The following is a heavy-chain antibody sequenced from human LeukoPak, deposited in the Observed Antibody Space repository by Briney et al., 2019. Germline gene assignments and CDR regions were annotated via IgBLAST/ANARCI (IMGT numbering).Heavy chain of an antibody. CDR1: GFTFCSYG. J-gene: IGHJ4*02. V-gene: IGHV3-23*01. D-gene: IGHD3-10*01. CDR3: AKGSF. CDR2: ISESGGST. Sequence: GGSLRLSCVASGFTFCSYGMTWVRQAPGKGLEWVSGISESGGSTYYADSVKGRFTSSRDNSKNTLYLQMNNLRAEDTAAYYCAKGSFWGQGTLVTVSS.